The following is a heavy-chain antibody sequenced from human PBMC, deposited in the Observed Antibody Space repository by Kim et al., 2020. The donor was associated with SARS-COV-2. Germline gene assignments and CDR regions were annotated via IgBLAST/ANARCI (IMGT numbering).Heavy chain of an antibody. V-gene: IGHV4-31*03. CDR2: IYYSGST. Sequence: SETLSLTCTVSGGSISSGGYYWSWIRQHPGKGLEWIGYIYYSGSTYYNPSLKSRVTISVDTSKNQFSLKLSSVTAADTAVYYCARGYYYGSGSYYNPNYYYYGMDVWGQGTTVTVSS. CDR3: ARGYYYGSGSYYNPNYYYYGMDV. J-gene: IGHJ6*02. CDR1: GGSISSGGYY. D-gene: IGHD3-10*01.